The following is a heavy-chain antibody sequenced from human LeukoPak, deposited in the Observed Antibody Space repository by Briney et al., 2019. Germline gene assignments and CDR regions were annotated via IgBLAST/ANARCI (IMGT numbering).Heavy chain of an antibody. Sequence: GSLRLSCAASGFTFRSYGMHWIRQPPGKGLEWIGYIYYSGSTNYNPSLKSRVTISVDTSKNQFSLKLSSVTAADTAVYYCARGTKRAYYFDYWGQGTLVTVSS. CDR1: GFTFRSYG. CDR2: IYYSGST. V-gene: IGHV4-59*01. D-gene: IGHD2-8*01. J-gene: IGHJ4*02. CDR3: ARGTKRAYYFDY.